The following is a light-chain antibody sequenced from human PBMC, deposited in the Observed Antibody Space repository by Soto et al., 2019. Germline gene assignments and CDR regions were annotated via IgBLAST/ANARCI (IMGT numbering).Light chain of an antibody. J-gene: IGKJ1*01. V-gene: IGKV3-11*01. CDR2: DAS. Sequence: EIVLTQSPATLSLSPGERATLSCRASQSVSSYLAWYQQKPGQAPRLLIYDASNRATGIPARFSGSGSGTDFTLTISSLVPEDFAVYYCQQRSNWPRTFGQGTKVET. CDR3: QQRSNWPRT. CDR1: QSVSSY.